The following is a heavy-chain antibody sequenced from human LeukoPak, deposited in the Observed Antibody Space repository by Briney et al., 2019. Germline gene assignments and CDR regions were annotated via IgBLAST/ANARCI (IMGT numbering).Heavy chain of an antibody. CDR3: ARGVGAYYMDV. CDR2: INTSGTT. J-gene: IGHJ6*03. D-gene: IGHD1-26*01. CDR1: GASISSGSNS. Sequence: PSETLSLTCTVSGASISSGSNSWGWIRQPAVKGLEWIGRINTSGTTNYNPSLKSRVTMSIDTSKNQFSLKLSSVTAADTAVYYCARGVGAYYMDVRGKGTTVTISS. V-gene: IGHV4-61*02.